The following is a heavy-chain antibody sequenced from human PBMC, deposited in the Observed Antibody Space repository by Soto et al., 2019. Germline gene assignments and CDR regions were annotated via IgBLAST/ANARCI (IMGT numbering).Heavy chain of an antibody. CDR3: AREKTYYDFWSGFDY. D-gene: IGHD3-3*01. V-gene: IGHV3-30-3*01. CDR2: ISYDGSNK. Sequence: GGSLRLSCAASGFTFSSYAMHWVRQAPGKGLEWVAAISYDGSNKYYADSVKGRFTISRDNSKNTLYLQMNSLRAEGTAVYYCAREKTYYDFWSGFDYWGQGTPVTVSS. J-gene: IGHJ4*02. CDR1: GFTFSSYA.